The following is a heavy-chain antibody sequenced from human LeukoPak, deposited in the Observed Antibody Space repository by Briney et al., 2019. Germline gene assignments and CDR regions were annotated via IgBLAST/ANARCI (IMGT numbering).Heavy chain of an antibody. V-gene: IGHV3-74*01. CDR1: GFTFSSFW. D-gene: IGHD6-6*01. Sequence: GGSLRLSCAASGFTFSSFWMHWVRQAPGKGLVWVALIYGDGSFTRYADSVKGRFTISRDNAKNTVYLQMNSLKTEDTAVYYCTTDSIAAGLWGQGTLVTVSS. CDR3: TTDSIAAGL. J-gene: IGHJ4*02. CDR2: IYGDGSFT.